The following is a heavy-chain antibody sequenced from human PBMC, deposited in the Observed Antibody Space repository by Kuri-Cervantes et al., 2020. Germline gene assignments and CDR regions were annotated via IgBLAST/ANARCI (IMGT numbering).Heavy chain of an antibody. CDR1: GFTFSSYW. Sequence: GGSLRLSCAASGFTFSSYWMHWVRQAPGKGLVWVSRINSDGSSTSYADSVKGRFTISRDNAKNTLYLQMNSLRAEYTAVYYCARDHAAAGRLNWFDPWGQGTLVTVSS. J-gene: IGHJ5*02. D-gene: IGHD6-13*01. CDR3: ARDHAAAGRLNWFDP. V-gene: IGHV3-74*01. CDR2: INSDGSST.